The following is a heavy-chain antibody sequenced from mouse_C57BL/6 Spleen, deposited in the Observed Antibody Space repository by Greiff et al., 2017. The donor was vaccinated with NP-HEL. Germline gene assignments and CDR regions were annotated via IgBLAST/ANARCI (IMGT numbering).Heavy chain of an antibody. Sequence: EVQLVESGGGLVKPGGSLKLSCAASGFTFSSYAMSWVRQTPEKRLEWVATISDGGSYTYYPDNVKGRFTISRDNAKNNLYLQMSHLRSEDTAMYYCAREGVVFGYWGQGATLTVSS. CDR2: ISDGGSYT. J-gene: IGHJ2*01. CDR1: GFTFSSYA. D-gene: IGHD1-1*01. V-gene: IGHV5-4*01. CDR3: AREGVVFGY.